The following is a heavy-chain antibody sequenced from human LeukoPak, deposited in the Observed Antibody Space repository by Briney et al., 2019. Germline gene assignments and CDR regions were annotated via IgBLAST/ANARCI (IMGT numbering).Heavy chain of an antibody. D-gene: IGHD5-18*01. CDR3: ARASGDIVETATMGSY. J-gene: IGHJ4*02. CDR1: GFTFNSYS. Sequence: GGSLRLSCAASGFTFNSYSMNWVRQAPGKGLEWVSSISSSSSSIYYADSVKGRFTISRDNAKNSLYLQMDSLRAEDTAVYYCARASGDIVETATMGSYWGQGTLVTVPS. CDR2: ISSSSSSI. V-gene: IGHV3-21*01.